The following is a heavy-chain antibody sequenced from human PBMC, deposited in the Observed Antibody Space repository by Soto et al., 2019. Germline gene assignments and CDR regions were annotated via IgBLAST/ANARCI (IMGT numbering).Heavy chain of an antibody. Sequence: QVQLVQSGAEVKKPGSSVKVSCKASGGTFSSYTISWVRQAPGQGLEWMGRIIPILGIANYAQKFQGRVTIXAXTSTSTAYMELSSLRSEDTAVYYCARGDYGSYLSDYWGQGTLVTVSS. V-gene: IGHV1-69*02. CDR1: GGTFSSYT. CDR3: ARGDYGSYLSDY. CDR2: IIPILGIA. D-gene: IGHD1-26*01. J-gene: IGHJ4*02.